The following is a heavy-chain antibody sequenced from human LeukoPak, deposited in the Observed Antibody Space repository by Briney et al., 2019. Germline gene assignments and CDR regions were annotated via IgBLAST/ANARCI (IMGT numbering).Heavy chain of an antibody. D-gene: IGHD6-19*01. CDR2: ISSNGGST. CDR3: VKGLSSGWPRAVRFDY. CDR1: GFTFSSYA. Sequence: GGSLRLSCSASGFTFSSYAMHWVRQAPGKGLESVSAISSNGGSTYYADSVKGRFTISRDNSKNTLYLQMSSLRAEDTAVYYCVKGLSSGWPRAVRFDYWGQGTLVTVSS. J-gene: IGHJ4*02. V-gene: IGHV3-64D*06.